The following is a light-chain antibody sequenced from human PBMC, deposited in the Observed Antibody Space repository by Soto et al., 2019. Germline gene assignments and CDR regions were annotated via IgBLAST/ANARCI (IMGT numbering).Light chain of an antibody. CDR1: QSVSSSY. CDR3: QQYGSSAVT. J-gene: IGKJ5*01. CDR2: GAS. V-gene: IGKV3-20*01. Sequence: EIVLTQSPGTLSLSPGERATLSCRASQSVSSSYLAWYQQKPGQAPRLVIYGASSRATGIPDRFSGSGSGTDFTLTISRLEPEDFAVYYCQQYGSSAVTFGQGTQLEIK.